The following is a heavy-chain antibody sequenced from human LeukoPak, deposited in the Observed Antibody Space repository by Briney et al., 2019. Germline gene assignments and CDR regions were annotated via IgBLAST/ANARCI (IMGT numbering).Heavy chain of an antibody. J-gene: IGHJ4*02. CDR3: ARDEGLVVAATLDY. Sequence: GASVKVSCKASGYTFTSYGISWVRQAPGQGLEWMGWISAYNGNTNYAQKLQGRVTMTTDTSTSTAYMELRSLRSDDTAVYYCARDEGLVVAATLDYWGQGTLVTVSS. V-gene: IGHV1-18*01. CDR1: GYTFTSYG. D-gene: IGHD2-15*01. CDR2: ISAYNGNT.